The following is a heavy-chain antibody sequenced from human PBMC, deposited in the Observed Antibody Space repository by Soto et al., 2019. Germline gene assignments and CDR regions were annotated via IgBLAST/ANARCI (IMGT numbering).Heavy chain of an antibody. CDR3: ERNLKTLNYYGDYGGGDY. Sequence: QVQLVESGGGVVQPGRSLRLSCAASGFTFSSYGMHWVRQAPGKGLEWVAVIWYDGSNKYYADSVKGRFTISRDNSKNSRYLQMNSLRAEDTGVYYCERNLKTLNYYGDYGGGDYWGQGTLVTVSS. CDR1: GFTFSSYG. D-gene: IGHD4-17*01. J-gene: IGHJ4*02. CDR2: IWYDGSNK. V-gene: IGHV3-33*01.